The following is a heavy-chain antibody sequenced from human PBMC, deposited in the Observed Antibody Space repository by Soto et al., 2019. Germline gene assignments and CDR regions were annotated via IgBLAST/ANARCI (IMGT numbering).Heavy chain of an antibody. V-gene: IGHV1-69*13. D-gene: IGHD2-8*01. CDR3: ARGWFYCTNGVCQPNGDHCFDP. J-gene: IGHJ5*02. CDR1: GGTFSSYA. Sequence: ASVKVSCKASGGTFSSYAISWARQSPGQGLEWMGGIIPIFGTANYAQKFQGRVTITADESTSTAYMELSSLRSEDTAVYYCARGWFYCTNGVCQPNGDHCFDPWGQGTLVTVSS. CDR2: IIPIFGTA.